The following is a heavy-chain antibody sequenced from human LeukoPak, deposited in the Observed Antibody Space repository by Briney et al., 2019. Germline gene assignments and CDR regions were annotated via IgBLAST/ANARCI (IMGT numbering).Heavy chain of an antibody. CDR1: GGTFNSYA. Sequence: GASVKVSCKASGGTFNSYAISWVRQAPGQGLEWMGGIIPIFGTANYAQKFQGRVTITADESTSTAYMELSSLRSEDTAVYYCARDGVGIAAGGGYYYYYMNVWGKGTTVTVSS. CDR3: ARDGVGIAAGGGYYYYYMNV. CDR2: IIPIFGTA. J-gene: IGHJ6*03. V-gene: IGHV1-69*01. D-gene: IGHD6-13*01.